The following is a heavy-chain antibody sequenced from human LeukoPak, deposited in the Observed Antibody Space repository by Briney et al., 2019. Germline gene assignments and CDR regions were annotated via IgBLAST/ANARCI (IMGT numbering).Heavy chain of an antibody. CDR1: GFTFSSYS. CDR2: ISSSSSYI. Sequence: GGSLRLSCAASGFTFSSYSMNWVRQAPGKGLEWVSSISSSSSYIYYADSVKGRFTISRDNAKNSLYLQMSSLRAEDTAVYYCARSFRLDAFDIWGQGTMVTVSS. V-gene: IGHV3-21*01. D-gene: IGHD6-13*01. CDR3: ARSFRLDAFDI. J-gene: IGHJ3*02.